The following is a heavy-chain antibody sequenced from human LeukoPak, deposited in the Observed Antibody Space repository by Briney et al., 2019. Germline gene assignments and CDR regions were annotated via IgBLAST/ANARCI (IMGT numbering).Heavy chain of an antibody. CDR1: GGSISSYY. J-gene: IGHJ4*02. D-gene: IGHD6-19*01. CDR3: ARALLYSSGWFDY. Sequence: SETLSLTCTVSGGSISSYYWSWIRQPPGKGLEWIGYIYYSGSTNYNPSLKSRVTISVDTSKNQFSLKLSSVTAADTAVYYCARALLYSSGWFDYWGQGTLVTVSS. CDR2: IYYSGST. V-gene: IGHV4-59*01.